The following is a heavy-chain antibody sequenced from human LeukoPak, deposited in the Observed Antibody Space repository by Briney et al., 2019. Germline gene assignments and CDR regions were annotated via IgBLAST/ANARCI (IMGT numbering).Heavy chain of an antibody. CDR1: GGSISSGNYY. Sequence: PSETLPLTCTVSGGSISSGNYYWNWIRQPAGKGLEWIGLIYTSGSTYYNPSLKSRLTISLDTSKSQFSLKLGSVTAADTAVYYCAREFDLWGRGTLVTVSS. CDR2: IYTSGST. J-gene: IGHJ2*01. V-gene: IGHV4-61*02. CDR3: AREFDL.